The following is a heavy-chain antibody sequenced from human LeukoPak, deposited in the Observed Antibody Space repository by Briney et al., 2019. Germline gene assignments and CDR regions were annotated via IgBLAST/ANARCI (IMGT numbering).Heavy chain of an antibody. D-gene: IGHD3-22*01. CDR1: GGTFSSYA. Sequence: SVKVSCKASGGTFSSYAISWVRQSPGQGLEWMGRIIPIFGIANYAQKLQGRVTITADKSTSTAYMELSSLRSEDTAVYYCAAGGDSSGLDYWGQGTLVTVSS. CDR2: IIPIFGIA. CDR3: AAGGDSSGLDY. J-gene: IGHJ4*02. V-gene: IGHV1-69*04.